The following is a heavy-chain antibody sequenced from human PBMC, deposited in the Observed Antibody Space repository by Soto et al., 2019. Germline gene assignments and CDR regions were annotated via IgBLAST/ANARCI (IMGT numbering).Heavy chain of an antibody. D-gene: IGHD3-3*01. V-gene: IGHV3-21*01. Sequence: EVHLVESGGGLVKPGASLRLSCAASGFIFSSHSMNWVRQAPGKGLEWVSFISTSSSNRFYADSVEGRFTVSRDNANNSLYLQMNSLRAEDTAVYYCARVGKATYNFWSGHLDYWGQGVLVTVSS. J-gene: IGHJ4*02. CDR1: GFIFSSHS. CDR2: ISTSSSNR. CDR3: ARVGKATYNFWSGHLDY.